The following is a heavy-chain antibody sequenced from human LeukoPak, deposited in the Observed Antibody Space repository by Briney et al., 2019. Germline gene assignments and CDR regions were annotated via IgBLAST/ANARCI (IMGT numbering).Heavy chain of an antibody. CDR2: IYYSGST. J-gene: IGHJ3*02. CDR3: ARGHDAFDI. CDR1: GGSIRRYY. V-gene: IGHV4-59*06. Sequence: SETLSLTCTVSGGSIRRYYWSWIRQPPGKGLEWIGYIYYSGSTYYNPSLKSRVTISVDTSKNQFSLKLSSVTAADTAVYYCARGHDAFDIWGQGTMVTVSS.